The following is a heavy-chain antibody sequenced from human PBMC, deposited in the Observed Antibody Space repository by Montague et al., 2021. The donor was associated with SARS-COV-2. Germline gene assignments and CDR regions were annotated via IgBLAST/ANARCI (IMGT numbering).Heavy chain of an antibody. D-gene: IGHD1-14*01. CDR2: FYSVGST. CDR3: ARETMTADAFDI. V-gene: IGHV4-4*07. J-gene: IGHJ3*02. CDR1: GASIGSSD. Sequence: SETLSLTCTVSGASIGSSDWGWIRQSPGKGLEWIGRFYSVGSTDYNPSLKSRATMSRDTSKNQFSLKLRSVTAADTAVYYCARETMTADAFDIWGQGTMVTVSS.